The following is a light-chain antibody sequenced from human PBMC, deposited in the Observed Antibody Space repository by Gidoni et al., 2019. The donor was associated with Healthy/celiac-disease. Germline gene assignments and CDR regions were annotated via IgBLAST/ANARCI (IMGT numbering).Light chain of an antibody. CDR1: QGVSSY. CDR2: DAS. V-gene: IGKV3D-11*01. Sequence: EIVLTQSPATLSLSPGERATLSCRASQGVSSYLSWYQQKPGQAPRLLIYDASNRATGIPARLSSSGPGTDFTLTISSLEPEDFAVYYCQQRSNWHPSTFXQXTRLEIK. J-gene: IGKJ5*01. CDR3: QQRSNWHPST.